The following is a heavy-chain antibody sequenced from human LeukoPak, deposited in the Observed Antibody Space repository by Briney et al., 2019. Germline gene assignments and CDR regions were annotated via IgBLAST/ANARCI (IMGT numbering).Heavy chain of an antibody. V-gene: IGHV1-69*05. J-gene: IGHJ4*02. CDR1: GATFSSYA. D-gene: IGHD3-3*01. CDR2: IIHIFGTA. Sequence: SVKLSCKASGATFSSYAISWVRQAPGPGLEWMGRIIHIFGTANYARKFQGRVTITTDESTSTAYMELSSLRSEDTAVYYCARSSGGYYTPYFDYWGQGTLVTVSS. CDR3: ARSSGGYYTPYFDY.